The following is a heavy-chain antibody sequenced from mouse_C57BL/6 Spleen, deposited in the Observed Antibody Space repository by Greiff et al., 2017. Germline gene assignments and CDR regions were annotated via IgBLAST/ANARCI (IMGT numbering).Heavy chain of an antibody. V-gene: IGHV1-69*01. J-gene: IGHJ4*01. D-gene: IGHD1-3*01. CDR1: GYTFTSYW. CDR3: ARYNGGAGAMDY. CDR2: IDPSDSYT. Sequence: QVQLQQPGAELVMPGASVKLSCKASGYTFTSYWMHWVKQRPGQGLEWIGEIDPSDSYTNYNQKFKGKSTLTVDKSSSTAYMQLSSLTSEDSAVYYCARYNGGAGAMDYWGQGTSVTVSS.